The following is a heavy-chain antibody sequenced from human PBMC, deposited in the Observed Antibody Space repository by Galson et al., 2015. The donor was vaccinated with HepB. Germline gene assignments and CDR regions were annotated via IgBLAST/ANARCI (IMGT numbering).Heavy chain of an antibody. CDR2: ISSSSSIYI. CDR3: ARVLYYDSTGLVY. J-gene: IGHJ4*02. V-gene: IGHV3-21*01. Sequence: SLRLSCAASGFSFSSYAMSWVRQAPGKGLEWVSAISSSSSIYIYYADSVKGRFTISRDNAKNSLYLQMNSLRAEDTAVYYCARVLYYDSTGLVYWGQGTLVTVSS. CDR1: GFSFSSYA. D-gene: IGHD3-22*01.